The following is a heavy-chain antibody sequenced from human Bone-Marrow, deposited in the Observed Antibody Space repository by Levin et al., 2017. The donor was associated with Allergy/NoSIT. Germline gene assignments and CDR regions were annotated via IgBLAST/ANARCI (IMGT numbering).Heavy chain of an antibody. Sequence: GSLRLSCAASGFNFDVYSMNWVRQAPGKGLEWVSSISSSSVYIYYADSVKGRFTISRDNSKYSLYLEMNSLGAEDTAVYYCAGGSSTTVYYFDIWGQGTLVTVSS. V-gene: IGHV3-21*06. CDR1: GFNFDVYS. CDR3: AGGSSTTVYYFDI. D-gene: IGHD4-17*01. CDR2: ISSSSVYI. J-gene: IGHJ4*02.